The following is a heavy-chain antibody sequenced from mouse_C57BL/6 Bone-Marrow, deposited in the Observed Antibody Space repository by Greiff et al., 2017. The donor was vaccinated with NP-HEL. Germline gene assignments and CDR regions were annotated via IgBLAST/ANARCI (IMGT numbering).Heavy chain of an antibody. Sequence: VQLQQSGAELMKPGASVKLSCKATGYTFTGYWIEWVKQRPGHGLEWIGEILPGSGSTNYNEKFKGKATFTADTSSNTAYMQLSSLTTEDSAIYYCARGGVYDGYYRDAMDYWGQGTSVTVSS. CDR2: ILPGSGST. CDR3: ARGGVYDGYYRDAMDY. J-gene: IGHJ4*01. CDR1: GYTFTGYW. D-gene: IGHD2-3*01. V-gene: IGHV1-9*01.